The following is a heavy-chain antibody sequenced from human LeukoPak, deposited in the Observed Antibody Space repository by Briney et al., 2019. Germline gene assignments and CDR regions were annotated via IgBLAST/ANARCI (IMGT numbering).Heavy chain of an antibody. CDR3: ARDKTRGLGYSYSKSGNYFDY. V-gene: IGHV3-74*01. D-gene: IGHD5-18*01. CDR2: IKSDGSST. J-gene: IGHJ4*02. Sequence: PGGSLRLSCAASGFTFSSYWMHWVRQAPGKGLVWVSRIKSDGSSTSYADSVKGRFTISRDNAKNTLYLQMNSLRAEDTAVYSCARDKTRGLGYSYSKSGNYFDYWGQGTLVTVSS. CDR1: GFTFSSYW.